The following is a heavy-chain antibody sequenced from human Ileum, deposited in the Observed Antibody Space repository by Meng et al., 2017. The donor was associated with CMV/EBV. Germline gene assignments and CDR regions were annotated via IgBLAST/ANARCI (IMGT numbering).Heavy chain of an antibody. V-gene: IGHV4-59*06. CDR3: ARTNYGDYNWFDP. CDR1: GDSMNDYF. Sequence: QVPLQESGPGLVKPSETLSLICTVSGDSMNDYFWTWIRQPAGKGLEWIGYIYYSGSTYYNPSLRSRVAISIDTSKNQFSLKLTSVTAADTAVYFCARTNYGDYNWFDPWGQGTLVTVSS. CDR2: IYYSGST. J-gene: IGHJ5*02. D-gene: IGHD4-17*01.